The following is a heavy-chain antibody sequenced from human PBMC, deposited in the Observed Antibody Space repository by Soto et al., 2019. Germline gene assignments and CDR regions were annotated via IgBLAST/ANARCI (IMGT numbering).Heavy chain of an antibody. V-gene: IGHV4-59*08. Sequence: PSETLSLTCTVSGGSISSYYWSWIRQPPGKGLEWIGYIYYSGSTNYNPSLKSRVTISVDTSKNQFSLKLSSVTAADTAVYYCARAHYGDYGYGMDVWGQGTTVTV. J-gene: IGHJ6*02. CDR3: ARAHYGDYGYGMDV. D-gene: IGHD4-17*01. CDR1: GGSISSYY. CDR2: IYYSGST.